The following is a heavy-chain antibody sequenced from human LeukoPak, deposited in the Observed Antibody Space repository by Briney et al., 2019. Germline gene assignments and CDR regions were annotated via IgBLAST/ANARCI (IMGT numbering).Heavy chain of an antibody. V-gene: IGHV4-59*01. CDR3: ARVAGTTRPNWFDP. J-gene: IGHJ5*02. Sequence: PSETLSLTCTVSGGSISNYYWSWIRQPPGKGLEWIGYIYYSGSTNYNPSLKSRVTISVDTSKNQFSLKLSSVTAADTAVYYCARVAGTTRPNWFDPWGQGTLVTVSS. D-gene: IGHD1-7*01. CDR2: IYYSGST. CDR1: GGSISNYY.